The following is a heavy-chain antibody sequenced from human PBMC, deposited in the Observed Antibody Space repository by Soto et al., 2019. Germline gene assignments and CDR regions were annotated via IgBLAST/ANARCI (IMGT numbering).Heavy chain of an antibody. Sequence: SETLSLTCAVSGGSISSSNWWSWVRQPPGKGLEWIGEIYHSGSTNYNPSLKSRVTISVDKSKNQFSLKLSSVTAADTAVYYCAKGEIITMIVVVNPRFDPWGQGTLVTVSS. J-gene: IGHJ5*02. V-gene: IGHV4-4*02. CDR2: IYHSGST. CDR1: GGSISSSNW. CDR3: AKGEIITMIVVVNPRFDP. D-gene: IGHD3-22*01.